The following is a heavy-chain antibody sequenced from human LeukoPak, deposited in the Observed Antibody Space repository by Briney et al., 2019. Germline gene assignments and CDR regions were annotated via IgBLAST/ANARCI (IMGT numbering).Heavy chain of an antibody. CDR2: ISYDGSNK. CDR3: ARVGGSYFWFDP. CDR1: GFTFSSYA. D-gene: IGHD1-26*01. Sequence: GGSLRLSCAASGFTFSSYAMHWVRQAPGKGLEWVAVISYDGSNKYYADSVKGRFTISRDNSENTLYLQMNSLRAEDTAVYYCARVGGSYFWFDPWGQGTLVTVSS. V-gene: IGHV3-30*01. J-gene: IGHJ5*02.